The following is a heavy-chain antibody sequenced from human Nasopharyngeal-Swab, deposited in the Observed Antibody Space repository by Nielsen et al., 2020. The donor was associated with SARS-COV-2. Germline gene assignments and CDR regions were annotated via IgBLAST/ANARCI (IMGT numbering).Heavy chain of an antibody. Sequence: SETLSLTCAVSGGPFSGYYWSWIRQPPGKGLEWIGEINHSGSTNYNPSLKSRVTISVDTSKNQFSLKLSSVTAADTAVYYCARTDIVVVPAATTPRKDGMDVWGQGTTVTVSS. D-gene: IGHD2-2*01. CDR1: GGPFSGYY. V-gene: IGHV4-34*01. CDR3: ARTDIVVVPAATTPRKDGMDV. CDR2: INHSGST. J-gene: IGHJ6*02.